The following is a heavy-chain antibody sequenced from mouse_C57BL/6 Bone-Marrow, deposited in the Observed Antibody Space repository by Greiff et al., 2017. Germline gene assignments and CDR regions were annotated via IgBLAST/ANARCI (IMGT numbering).Heavy chain of an antibody. CDR2: IHPSDSDT. J-gene: IGHJ3*01. Sequence: QVQLQQPGAELVKPGASVKVSCKASGYTFTSYWMHWVKQRPGQGLEWIGRIHPSDSDTNYNQKFKGKATLTVDKSSSTAYMQLSSRTSEDSAVYYGAILYISTWFAYWGQGTLVTVSA. V-gene: IGHV1-74*01. CDR3: AILYISTWFAY. CDR1: GYTFTSYW. D-gene: IGHD1-3*01.